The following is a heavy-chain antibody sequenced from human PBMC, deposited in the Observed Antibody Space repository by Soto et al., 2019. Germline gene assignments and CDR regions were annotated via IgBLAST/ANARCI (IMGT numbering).Heavy chain of an antibody. V-gene: IGHV1-3*01. Sequence: GASVKVSCKASGYTFTSYAMHWVRQAPGQRLEWMGWINAGNGNTKYSQKFQGRVTITRDTSASTAYMELSSLRAEDTAVYYCARPKTKVTTFGMDVWGQGTTVTVSS. D-gene: IGHD4-4*01. CDR3: ARPKTKVTTFGMDV. CDR2: INAGNGNT. J-gene: IGHJ6*02. CDR1: GYTFTSYA.